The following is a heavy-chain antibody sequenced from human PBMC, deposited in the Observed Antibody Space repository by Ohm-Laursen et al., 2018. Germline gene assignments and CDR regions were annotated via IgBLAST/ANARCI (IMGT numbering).Heavy chain of an antibody. CDR1: GGTFSSYA. D-gene: IGHD3-22*01. V-gene: IGHV1-69*01. Sequence: GSSVKVSCKVSGGTFSSYAISWVRQAPGQGLEWMGGIIPIFGTANYAQKFQGRVTITADESTSTAYMELSSLRSEDTAVYYCARSHVSSGYYLYYFDYWGQGTLVTVSS. J-gene: IGHJ4*02. CDR2: IIPIFGTA. CDR3: ARSHVSSGYYLYYFDY.